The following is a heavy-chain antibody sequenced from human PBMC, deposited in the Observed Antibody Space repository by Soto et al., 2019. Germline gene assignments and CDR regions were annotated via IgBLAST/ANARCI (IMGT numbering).Heavy chain of an antibody. CDR2: IYYSGTT. CDR1: GGSINSGGYY. D-gene: IGHD6-19*01. V-gene: IGHV4-31*03. J-gene: IGHJ4*02. Sequence: QVQLQESGPGLVKPSQTLSLTCTVSGGSINSGGYYWSWIRQHPGKGLEWIGYIYYSGTTYYNPSLKSRVTISADTSKNQFSLKLSSVTAADTAVYYCARESVAVAGKPSYHFDCWGQGTLVTVSS. CDR3: ARESVAVAGKPSYHFDC.